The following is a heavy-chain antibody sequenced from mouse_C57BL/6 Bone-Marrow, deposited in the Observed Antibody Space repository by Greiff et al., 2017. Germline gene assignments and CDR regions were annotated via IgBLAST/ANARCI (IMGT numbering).Heavy chain of an antibody. V-gene: IGHV1-69*01. J-gene: IGHJ3*01. D-gene: IGHD2-1*01. CDR2: IDPSDSYT. Sequence: VQLQQPGAELVMPGASVKLSCKASGYTFTSYWMHWVKQRPGQGLEWIGEIDPSDSYTTYNQKFKGKSTLTVDKSSSTAYMQLSSLTSEDSAVYYCAREGDYGNYVPYWGQGTLVTVSA. CDR3: AREGDYGNYVPY. CDR1: GYTFTSYW.